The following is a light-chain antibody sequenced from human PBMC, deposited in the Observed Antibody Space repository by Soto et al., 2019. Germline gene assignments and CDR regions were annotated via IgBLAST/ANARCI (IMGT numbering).Light chain of an antibody. J-gene: IGKJ4*01. CDR1: QSVGSN. CDR2: GAS. CDR3: QQYSNWPLLS. Sequence: EVVLTQSPATLSVSPGAGATLSCRASQSVGSNLAWYQQKPGQTPRVLIYGASTRAIGIPARFSGSGFGTEFTLTISSLQSEDFVVYYCQQYSNWPLLSLGGGTKVDIK. V-gene: IGKV3-15*01.